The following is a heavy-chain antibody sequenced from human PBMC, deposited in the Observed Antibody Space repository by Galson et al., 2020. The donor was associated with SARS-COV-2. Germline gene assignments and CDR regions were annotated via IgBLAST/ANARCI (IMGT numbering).Heavy chain of an antibody. CDR3: ARGYSSTWFFAS. J-gene: IGHJ5*02. Sequence: GGSLRLSCAASGFTFNDYYMTWIRQAPGKGLEWVSYISSSGSTIYYSGSVKGRFTISRDNAKNSLYLQMNSLRAEDTAVYYCARGYSSTWFFASWGQEILVTVSS. CDR1: GFTFNDYY. V-gene: IGHV3-11*04. CDR2: ISSSGSTI. D-gene: IGHD6-13*01.